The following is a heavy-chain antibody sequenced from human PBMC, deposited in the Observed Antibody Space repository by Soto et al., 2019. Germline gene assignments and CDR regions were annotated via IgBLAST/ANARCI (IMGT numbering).Heavy chain of an antibody. CDR1: GFTVSSNY. CDR2: IYSGGNT. V-gene: IGHV3-66*01. J-gene: IGHJ6*02. Sequence: EVQLVESGGGLVQPGGSLRLSCEASGFTVSSNYMSWVRQAPGKGLEWVSVIYSGGNTYYADSVKGRFTISRDNSKNTLYLQMISRRGEDEAVYYYSKEGGGYDSGGRGYYYYFAMDVWGQGTTVTVSS. CDR3: SKEGGGYDSGGRGYYYYFAMDV. D-gene: IGHD3-10*01.